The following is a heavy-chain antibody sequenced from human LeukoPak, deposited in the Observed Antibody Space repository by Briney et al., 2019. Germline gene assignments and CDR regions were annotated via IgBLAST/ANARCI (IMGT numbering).Heavy chain of an antibody. CDR3: ASSLGYCSSTSCYSDWFDP. V-gene: IGHV4-59*08. D-gene: IGHD2-2*01. Sequence: SETLSLTCTVSGRSISSYYWSWIRQPPGKGLEWIGYIYYSGSTNYNPSLKSRVTISVDTSENQFSLKLSSVTAADTAVYYCASSLGYCSSTSCYSDWFDPWGQGTLVTVSS. J-gene: IGHJ5*02. CDR2: IYYSGST. CDR1: GRSISSYY.